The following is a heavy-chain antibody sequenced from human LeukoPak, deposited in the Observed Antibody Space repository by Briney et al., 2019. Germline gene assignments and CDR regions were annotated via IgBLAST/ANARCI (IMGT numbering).Heavy chain of an antibody. CDR2: INEDGSEN. Sequence: GGSLRLSCAVSGFSFISYWMTWVRQAPGQGLDWVANINEDGSENFYVDSVKGRFTISRDNANNSVYLQMNNLRAEDTAVYYCARDRIRVQLWLGGMDVWGQGTTVTVSS. V-gene: IGHV3-7*01. CDR1: GFSFISYW. CDR3: ARDRIRVQLWLGGMDV. J-gene: IGHJ6*02. D-gene: IGHD3-22*01.